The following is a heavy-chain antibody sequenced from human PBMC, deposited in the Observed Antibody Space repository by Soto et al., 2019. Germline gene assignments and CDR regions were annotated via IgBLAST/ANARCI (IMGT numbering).Heavy chain of an antibody. V-gene: IGHV1-69*01. CDR1: GGTFSSYA. D-gene: IGHD2-21*01. CDR3: AMSPRWLRCGGVLRDYCYGMDV. Sequence: QVQLVQSGAEVKKPGSSVKVSCKASGGTFSSYAISWVRQAPGQGLEWMGGIIPLFGTANYAQKFQGRVTITADECKSPGYMELSSLRSGDTAVYYCAMSPRWLRCGGVLRDYCYGMDVWGQGTTVTVSS. CDR2: IIPLFGTA. J-gene: IGHJ6*01.